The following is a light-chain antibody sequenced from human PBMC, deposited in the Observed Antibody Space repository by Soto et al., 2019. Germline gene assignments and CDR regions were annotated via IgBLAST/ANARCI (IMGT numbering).Light chain of an antibody. CDR1: QSLVHSDGIAY. Sequence: DVVMTQSPLSLPVTLGQPASISCRATQSLVHSDGIAYFSWFQQRPGRSPRXIIYKVSNRDSGVPSRFSGSGSETEFSLTIRALQPEDVATYYCQQLSRYPLTLGGGTKVDIK. V-gene: IGKV2-30*02. CDR2: KVS. J-gene: IGKJ4*01. CDR3: QQLSRYPLT.